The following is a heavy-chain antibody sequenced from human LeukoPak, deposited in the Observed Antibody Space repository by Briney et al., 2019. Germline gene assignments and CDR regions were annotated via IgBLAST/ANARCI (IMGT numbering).Heavy chain of an antibody. J-gene: IGHJ4*03. Sequence: ASVKVSCKASGYTFTGYYMHWVRQAPGQGLEWMGWINPNSGGTNYAQKFQGRVTMTRDTSISTAYMELSRLKSDDTAVYYCGGDVSIGLRQVRRFDYWGQGTLVTVSS. CDR3: GGDVSIGLRQVRRFDY. V-gene: IGHV1-2*02. CDR2: INPNSGGT. CDR1: GYTFTGYY. D-gene: IGHD2-21*01.